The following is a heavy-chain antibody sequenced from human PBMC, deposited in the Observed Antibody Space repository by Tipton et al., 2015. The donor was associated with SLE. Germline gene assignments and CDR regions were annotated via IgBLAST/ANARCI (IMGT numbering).Heavy chain of an antibody. CDR2: ISYSGST. D-gene: IGHD2-8*02. J-gene: IGHJ4*02. CDR1: GGSISSGGYY. Sequence: LRLSCTVSGGSISSGGYYWSWIRQSPGKGLEWIGYISYSGSTNYNSSLKSRLTISVGTSKNQFSLKLSSVTAADTAVYYCARDVGGYNTGWFPYYFDYWGQGTLVTVSS. V-gene: IGHV4-31*03. CDR3: ARDVGGYNTGWFPYYFDY.